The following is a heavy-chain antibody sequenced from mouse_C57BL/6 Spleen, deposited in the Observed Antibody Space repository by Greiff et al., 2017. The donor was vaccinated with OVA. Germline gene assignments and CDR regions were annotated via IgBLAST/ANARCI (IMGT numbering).Heavy chain of an antibody. D-gene: IGHD1-1*01. J-gene: IGHJ1*03. V-gene: IGHV3-8*01. CDR3: ARSPHYYGSSWGYCDV. CDR2: ISYSGST. CDR1: GYSITSDY. Sequence: EVKLMESGPGLAKPSQTLSLTCSVTGYSITSDYWNWIRKFPGNKLEYMGYISYSGSTYYNPSLKSRISITRDTSKNQYYLQVNSVTTEDTATYYCARSPHYYGSSWGYCDVWGTGTTVTVSS.